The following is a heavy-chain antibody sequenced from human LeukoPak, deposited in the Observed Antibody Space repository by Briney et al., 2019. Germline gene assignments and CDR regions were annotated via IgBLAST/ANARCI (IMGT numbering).Heavy chain of an antibody. CDR1: GGTFSSYA. V-gene: IGHV1-69*04. CDR2: IIPILGIA. CDR3: ARDRDHYDSSGYYYAY. Sequence: SVKLSCKASGGTFSSYAISWVRQAPGQGLEWMGRIIPILGIANYAQKFQGRVTITADKSTSTAYMELSSLRSEDTAVYYCARDRDHYDSSGYYYAYWGQGTLVTVSS. J-gene: IGHJ4*02. D-gene: IGHD3-22*01.